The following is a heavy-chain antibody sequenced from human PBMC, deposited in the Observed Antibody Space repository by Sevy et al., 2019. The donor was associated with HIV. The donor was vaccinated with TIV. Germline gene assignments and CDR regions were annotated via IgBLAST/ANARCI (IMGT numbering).Heavy chain of an antibody. CDR3: ARAPPVRSGDDSLNWFDP. CDR1: GGSISAYY. V-gene: IGHV4-59*01. D-gene: IGHD5-12*01. J-gene: IGHJ5*02. CDR2: IYYTGSS. Sequence: SETLSLTCTVSGGSISAYYWSWIRQPPGKGLEYLGYIYYTGSSNYKPSLKRRVTISVDTSKNQFSLKLSSVTAADTAVYYCARAPPVRSGDDSLNWFDPWGQGTLVTVSS.